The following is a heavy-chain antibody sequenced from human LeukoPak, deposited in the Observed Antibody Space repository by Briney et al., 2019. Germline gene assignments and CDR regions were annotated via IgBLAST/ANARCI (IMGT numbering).Heavy chain of an antibody. CDR1: GYTFTGYY. V-gene: IGHV1-2*02. Sequence: ASVKVSCKASGYTFTGYYMHWVRQAPGQGLEWMGWINPNSGGTNYAQKFQGRVTMTRDTSISTAYMELSRLRSGDTAVYYCARVNRYSSGPLEDYYYYMDVWGKGTTVTVSS. CDR2: INPNSGGT. D-gene: IGHD3-22*01. J-gene: IGHJ6*03. CDR3: ARVNRYSSGPLEDYYYYMDV.